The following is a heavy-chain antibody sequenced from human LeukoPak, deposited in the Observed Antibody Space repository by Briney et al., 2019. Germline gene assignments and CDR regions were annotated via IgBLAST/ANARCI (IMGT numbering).Heavy chain of an antibody. Sequence: SETLSLTCTVSGGSISSYYWSWIRQPPGKGLEWIGYIYYSGSTNYNPSLESRVTISVDTSKNQFSLKLSSVTAADTAVYYCARVSGYFQHWGQGTLVTVSS. V-gene: IGHV4-59*01. CDR2: IYYSGST. CDR3: ARVSGYFQH. J-gene: IGHJ1*01. CDR1: GGSISSYY.